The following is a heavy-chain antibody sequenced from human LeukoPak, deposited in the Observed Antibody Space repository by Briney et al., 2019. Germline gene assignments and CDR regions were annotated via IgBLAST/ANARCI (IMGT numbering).Heavy chain of an antibody. J-gene: IGHJ6*02. CDR2: ISGDSSYI. V-gene: IGHV3-21*01. CDR3: ARAGWELLCMDV. D-gene: IGHD1-26*01. Sequence: GGSLRLSCAASGFTFSTYSMNWVRQVPGKGLEWVSSISGDSSYIYYADSVKGRFTISRDNAKNSLYLQMNSLRAEDTAVYYCARAGWELLCMDVWGQGTTVTVSS. CDR1: GFTFSTYS.